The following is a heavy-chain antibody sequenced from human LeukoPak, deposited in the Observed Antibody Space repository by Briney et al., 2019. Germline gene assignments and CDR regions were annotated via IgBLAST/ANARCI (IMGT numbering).Heavy chain of an antibody. Sequence: ASVKVSCKASGGTFSSYAISWVRQAPGQGLEWMGGIIPIFGTANYAQKFQGRVTITADESTSTAYMELSCLRSEDTAVYYCARAYCSGGSCYPTDAFDIWGQGTMVTVSS. V-gene: IGHV1-69*13. CDR1: GGTFSSYA. D-gene: IGHD2-15*01. CDR2: IIPIFGTA. CDR3: ARAYCSGGSCYPTDAFDI. J-gene: IGHJ3*02.